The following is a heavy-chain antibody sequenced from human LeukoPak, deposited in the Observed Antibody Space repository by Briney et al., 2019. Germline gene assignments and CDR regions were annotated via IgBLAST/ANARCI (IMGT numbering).Heavy chain of an antibody. Sequence: PSETLSLTCAVSGASIASHSWRSWVRQPPGKGLEWIGEVYHSGGANYKPSLKSRVTISVDTSRNHFSLKLTSVTAADTAVYFCAYNRNFALDNWGQGTLVTVSS. J-gene: IGHJ4*01. V-gene: IGHV4/OR15-8*01. CDR1: GASIASHSW. CDR3: AYNRNFALDN. D-gene: IGHD1-14*01. CDR2: VYHSGGA.